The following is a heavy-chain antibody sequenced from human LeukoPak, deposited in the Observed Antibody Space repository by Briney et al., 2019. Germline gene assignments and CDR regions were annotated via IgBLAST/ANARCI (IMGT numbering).Heavy chain of an antibody. V-gene: IGHV4-38-2*02. D-gene: IGHD2-2*02. CDR3: ARAVVVPAAINGWLDP. J-gene: IGHJ5*02. CDR1: GYSISSGYY. CDR2: IYHSGST. Sequence: SETLSLTCTVSGYSISSGYYWGWIRQPPGKGLEWIGSIYHSGSTYYNPSLKSRVTISVDTSKNQFSLKLSSVTAADTAVYYCARAVVVPAAINGWLDPWGQGTLVTVSS.